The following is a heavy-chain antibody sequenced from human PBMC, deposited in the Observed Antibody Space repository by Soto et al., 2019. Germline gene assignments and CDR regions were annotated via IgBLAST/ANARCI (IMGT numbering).Heavy chain of an antibody. D-gene: IGHD6-19*01. CDR2: ISSNGDT. Sequence: SETLSLTCTISGGSINSNFLTWIRQPAGKGLEWIGRISSNGDTNYNPSLRGRVSMSLDTSKNHLSLKLNSVTASDTAVYFCARELWMAGLVYYFDFWGQGTLVTVSS. J-gene: IGHJ4*02. CDR1: GGSINSNF. V-gene: IGHV4-4*07. CDR3: ARELWMAGLVYYFDF.